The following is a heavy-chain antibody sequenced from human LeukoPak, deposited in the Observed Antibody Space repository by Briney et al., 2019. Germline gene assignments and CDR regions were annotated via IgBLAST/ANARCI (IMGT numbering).Heavy chain of an antibody. Sequence: GGSLRLSCAASGFTFSNAWMSWVRQAPGKGLEWVGRIKSKTDGGTTDYAAPVKGRFTISRDDSKNTLYLQMNSLRAEDTAVYYCAKDRAMRPTAQYYFDYWGQGTLVTVSS. CDR2: IKSKTDGGTT. J-gene: IGHJ4*02. D-gene: IGHD5-24*01. CDR1: GFTFSNAW. V-gene: IGHV3-15*01. CDR3: AKDRAMRPTAQYYFDY.